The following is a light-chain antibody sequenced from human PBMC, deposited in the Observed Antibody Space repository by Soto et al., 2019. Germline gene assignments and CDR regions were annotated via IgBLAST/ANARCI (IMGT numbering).Light chain of an antibody. J-gene: IGKJ2*01. Sequence: DIQMTQSPSTLSASVGDRVTITCRASQSINNWLAWYQQKPGKAPKVLIYDASSLERGVPSRFSGSGSGTEFTLTISSLQPDDFATYYCQQYYSYVNTFGQGTKVDIK. CDR3: QQYYSYVNT. V-gene: IGKV1-5*01. CDR1: QSINNW. CDR2: DAS.